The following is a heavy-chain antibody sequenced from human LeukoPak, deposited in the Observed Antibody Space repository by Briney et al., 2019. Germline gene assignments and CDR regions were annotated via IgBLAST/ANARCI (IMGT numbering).Heavy chain of an antibody. CDR2: IYHSGST. CDR1: GYSISSGYY. Sequence: SETLSLTCTVSGYSISSGYYWGWIRQPPGKGLEWIGSIYHSGSTNYNPSLKSRVTISVDTSKNQFSLKLSSVTAADTAVYYCARHNYQLSALDYWGQGTLVTVSS. J-gene: IGHJ4*02. D-gene: IGHD2-2*01. CDR3: ARHNYQLSALDY. V-gene: IGHV4-38-2*02.